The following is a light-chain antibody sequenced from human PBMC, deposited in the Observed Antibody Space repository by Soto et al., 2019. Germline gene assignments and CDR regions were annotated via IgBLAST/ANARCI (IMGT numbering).Light chain of an antibody. Sequence: EIVLTQSPATLSLSPGERATLSCGASQSVSSSYLAWYQQKPGLAPRLLIYDASSRATGIPDRFNGSGSGTDFTLTISRLEPEDFAVYSCQQYGSSPPSITFGQGTRLEIK. V-gene: IGKV3D-20*01. CDR2: DAS. CDR3: QQYGSSPPSIT. CDR1: QSVSSSY. J-gene: IGKJ5*01.